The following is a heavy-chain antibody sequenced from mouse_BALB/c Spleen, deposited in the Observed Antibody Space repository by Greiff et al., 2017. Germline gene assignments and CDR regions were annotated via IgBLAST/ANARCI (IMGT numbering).Heavy chain of an antibody. CDR3: ARKGEFITTSTDWFAY. Sequence: VKLMESGPGLVAPSQSLSITCTVSGFSLSRYSVHWVRQPPGKGLEWLGMIWGGGSTDYNSALKSRLSISKDNSKSQVFLKMNSLQTDDTAMYYCARKGEFITTSTDWFAYWGQGTLVTVSA. V-gene: IGHV2-6-4*01. D-gene: IGHD1-2*01. CDR2: IWGGGST. CDR1: GFSLSRYS. J-gene: IGHJ3*01.